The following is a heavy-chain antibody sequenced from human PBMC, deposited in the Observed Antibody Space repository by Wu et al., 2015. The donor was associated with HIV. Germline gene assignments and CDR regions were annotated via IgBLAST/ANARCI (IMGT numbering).Heavy chain of an antibody. V-gene: IGHV1-2*02. J-gene: IGHJ4*02. CDR3: ARGLGYYDSSGYSPADY. D-gene: IGHD3-22*01. CDR1: GYTFTGYY. CDR2: INPNSGGT. Sequence: QVQLVQSGAEVKKPGASVKVSCKASGYTFTGYYMHWVRQAPGQGLEWMGWINPNSGGTNYAQKFQGRVTMTRDTSISTAYMELSRLRSDDTAVYYCARGLGYYDSSGYSPADYWGQGTLVTVSS.